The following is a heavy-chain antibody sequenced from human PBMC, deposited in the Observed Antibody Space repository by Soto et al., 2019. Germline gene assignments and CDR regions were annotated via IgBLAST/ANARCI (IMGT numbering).Heavy chain of an antibody. CDR3: ARGLSAVPSGLEY. CDR1: GFTFDDYV. J-gene: IGHJ4*02. D-gene: IGHD3-16*01. Sequence: EVQLVESGGGLVQPGRSLRLSCVASGFTFDDYVMHWVRQVPGKGLEGVSGISWNSGNIDYADSVKGRFTISRANAMNTLYLQMNSLRPEATARYYCARGLSAVPSGLEYRGQGTLVSVSS. V-gene: IGHV3-9*01. CDR2: ISWNSGNI.